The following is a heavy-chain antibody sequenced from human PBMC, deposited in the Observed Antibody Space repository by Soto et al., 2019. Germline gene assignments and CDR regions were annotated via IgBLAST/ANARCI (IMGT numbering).Heavy chain of an antibody. D-gene: IGHD3-10*01. CDR2: IYYSGST. CDR3: ARGEMVRGVIPHYYMDV. Sequence: PSETLSLTCTVSGGSISSLFWSWVRQPPGKGLEWIGYIYYSGSTNYNPSLKSRVTISVDTSKNQFSLKLSSVTAADTAVYYCARGEMVRGVIPHYYMDVWGKGTTVTVSS. V-gene: IGHV4-59*11. CDR1: GGSISSLF. J-gene: IGHJ6*03.